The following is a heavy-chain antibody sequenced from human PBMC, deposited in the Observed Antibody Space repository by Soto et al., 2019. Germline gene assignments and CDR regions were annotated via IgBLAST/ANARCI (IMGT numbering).Heavy chain of an antibody. J-gene: IGHJ6*02. V-gene: IGHV5-10-1*01. D-gene: IGHD3-10*01. CDR2: IDPSDSYT. CDR3: ARYGAKPKGGMDV. Sequence: PGESLKISCKGSGYSFTSYWISWVRQMPGKGLEWMGRIDPSDSYTNYSQSFQGHVTISADKSISNAYLQWSSLKASETAMYYCARYGAKPKGGMDVWGQGNTVTVSS. CDR1: GYSFTSYW.